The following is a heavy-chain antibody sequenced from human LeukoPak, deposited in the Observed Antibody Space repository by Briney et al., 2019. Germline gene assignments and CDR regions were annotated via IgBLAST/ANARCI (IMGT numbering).Heavy chain of an antibody. J-gene: IGHJ4*02. CDR2: INSDASST. Sequence: PGGSLRLSCAASGFTFSSYWMHWVRHAPGKWLVWVSRINSDASSTTYADSVKGRFTSSRDNAKSTLYLQMKRLRAENTAVYYGARDRVSSSWGGYWGQGTLVTVSS. V-gene: IGHV3-74*01. D-gene: IGHD6-13*01. CDR1: GFTFSSYW. CDR3: ARDRVSSSWGGY.